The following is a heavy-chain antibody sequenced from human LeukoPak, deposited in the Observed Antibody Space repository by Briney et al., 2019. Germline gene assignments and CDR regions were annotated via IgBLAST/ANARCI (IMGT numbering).Heavy chain of an antibody. Sequence: GGSLRLSCAASGFAVSNDYVSWVRQAPGKGLEWLSVIYSGGSTHYADSVKGRFTISRDNSKNTVFFQLNSLRVEDTGVYYCARVRTEWYIDLWGRGTLVTVST. CDR3: ARVRTEWYIDL. J-gene: IGHJ2*01. CDR2: IYSGGST. V-gene: IGHV3-66*01. D-gene: IGHD2-8*02. CDR1: GFAVSNDY.